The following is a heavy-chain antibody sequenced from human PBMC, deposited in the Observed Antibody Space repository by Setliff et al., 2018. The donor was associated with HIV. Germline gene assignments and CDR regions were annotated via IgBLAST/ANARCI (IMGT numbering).Heavy chain of an antibody. V-gene: IGHV4-61*01. J-gene: IGHJ4*02. D-gene: IGHD4-17*01. CDR2: IYYTGST. CDR1: GGSVGSGSYY. Sequence: SETLSLTCSVSGGSVGSGSYYWSWIRQSPGKGLEWLGYIYYTGSTNYNPSLKSRLTISVDTSKNQFSLKLRSVTAADTAVYYCARDPPGYGDSNDYWGQGTLVTVSS. CDR3: ARDPPGYGDSNDY.